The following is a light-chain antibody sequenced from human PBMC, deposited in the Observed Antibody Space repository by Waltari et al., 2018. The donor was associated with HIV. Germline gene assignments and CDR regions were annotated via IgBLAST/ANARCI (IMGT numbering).Light chain of an antibody. CDR1: QGISHN. V-gene: IGKV3-15*01. CDR2: DAS. J-gene: IGKJ4*01. Sequence: MTQSPATLSVSPGEKVTLSCRARQGISHNLAWYQQKPGQAPRLLIFDASSRAAGIPARFSGSGSGTEFTLTISSLQSEDFAIYYCQQYHDWTVFGGGTKVEFK. CDR3: QQYHDWTV.